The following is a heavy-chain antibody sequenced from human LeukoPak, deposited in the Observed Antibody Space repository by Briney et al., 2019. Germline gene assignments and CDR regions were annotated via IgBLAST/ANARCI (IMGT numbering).Heavy chain of an antibody. CDR3: AREGEPGSLDY. V-gene: IGHV4-38-2*02. Sequence: SETLSLTCTVSGYSISSGYYWGWIRQPPGKGLEWIGSICHSGSTSYNPSLKSRVTISVDTSKNQFSLNLSSVTAADTAVYYCAREGEPGSLDYWGQGTLVTVSS. CDR1: GYSISSGYY. J-gene: IGHJ4*02. D-gene: IGHD1-14*01. CDR2: ICHSGST.